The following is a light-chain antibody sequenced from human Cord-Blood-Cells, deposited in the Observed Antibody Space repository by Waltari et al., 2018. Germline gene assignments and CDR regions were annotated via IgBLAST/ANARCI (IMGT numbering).Light chain of an antibody. CDR1: QGISNY. CDR3: QKYKSASSWT. J-gene: IGKJ1*01. V-gene: IGKV1-27*01. CDR2: AAS. Sequence: DIQMTQSPSSLSASVGDRVTITCRARQGISNYLALYQQKPGKVPKLLISAASTLQSGVPARFSGSGSGTDFTLTISSLQPEDVATYYCQKYKSASSWTFGQGTKVEIK.